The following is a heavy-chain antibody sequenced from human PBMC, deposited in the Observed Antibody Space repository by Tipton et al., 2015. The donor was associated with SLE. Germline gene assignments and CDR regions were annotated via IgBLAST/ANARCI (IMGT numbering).Heavy chain of an antibody. V-gene: IGHV3-21*01. CDR2: ISSSSSYI. Sequence: SLRLSCAASGFTFSSYAMHWVRQAPGKGLEWVSSISSSSSYIYYADSVKGRFTISRDNAKNSLYLQMNSLRAEDTAVYYCAREPLGPYGDPHFDLWGRGTLVTVSS. D-gene: IGHD4-17*01. CDR3: AREPLGPYGDPHFDL. CDR1: GFTFSSYA. J-gene: IGHJ2*01.